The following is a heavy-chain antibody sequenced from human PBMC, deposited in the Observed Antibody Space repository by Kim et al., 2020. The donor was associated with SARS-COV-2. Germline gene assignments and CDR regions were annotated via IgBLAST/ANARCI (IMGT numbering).Heavy chain of an antibody. D-gene: IGHD2-15*01. J-gene: IGHJ4*02. CDR3: GKDTGWGFGYCSGGSCPIDY. CDR2: ISASASST. Sequence: GGSLRLSCAASGFTFSTYAMTWVRQAPGKGLEWVSAISASASSTYYADSVKGRFTISRDNSKNTLYLQMNSLRADDTAMYYCGKDTGWGFGYCSGGSCPIDYWGQGALVTVSS. V-gene: IGHV3-23*01. CDR1: GFTFSTYA.